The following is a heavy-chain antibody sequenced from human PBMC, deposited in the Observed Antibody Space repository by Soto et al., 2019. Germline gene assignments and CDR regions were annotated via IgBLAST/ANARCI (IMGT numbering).Heavy chain of an antibody. D-gene: IGHD3-22*01. J-gene: IGHJ4*02. V-gene: IGHV2-5*02. CDR3: VHSFYDLSGPFLFDY. CDR1: GFSLTTTGVG. CDR2: IYWDDDR. Sequence: SGPTLVNPTQTLTLTCTFSGFSLTTTGVGVGWIRQPPGKALEWLALIYWDDDRRQSPSLKSRLIITRDTSKNQVVLTLTNMDPVDTATYYCVHSFYDLSGPFLFDYWGQGTLVTVSS.